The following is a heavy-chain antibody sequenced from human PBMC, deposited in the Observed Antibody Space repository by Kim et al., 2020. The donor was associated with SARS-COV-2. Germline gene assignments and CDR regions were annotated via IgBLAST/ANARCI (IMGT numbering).Heavy chain of an antibody. D-gene: IGHD3-9*01. CDR1: GFSFSDYA. CDR2: ISSSSSYR. J-gene: IGHJ2*01. V-gene: IGHV3-21*01. CDR3: ARDMRNAILSRWFFDL. Sequence: GGSLRLSCEVSGFSFSDYAMNWVRQAPGKGLEWVSYISSSSSYRYYADSVKGRFTVSRDRAQNSLFLRMDILRAEDTGVYFCARDMRNAILSRWFFDLWGRGPRVIVPS.